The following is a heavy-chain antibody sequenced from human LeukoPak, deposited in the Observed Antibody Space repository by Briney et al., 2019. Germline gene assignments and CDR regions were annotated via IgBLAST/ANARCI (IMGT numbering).Heavy chain of an antibody. CDR3: ARESPGNYDFWSGRYYYGMDV. CDR2: INTNTGNP. CDR1: GYTFTSYA. D-gene: IGHD3-3*01. V-gene: IGHV7-4-1*01. J-gene: IGHJ6*02. Sequence: ASVKVSCKASGYTFTSYAMNWVRQAPGQGLEWMGWINTNTGNPTYAQGFTGRFVFSLDTSVSTAYLQICSLKAEDTAVYYCARESPGNYDFWSGRYYYGMDVWGQGTTVTVSS.